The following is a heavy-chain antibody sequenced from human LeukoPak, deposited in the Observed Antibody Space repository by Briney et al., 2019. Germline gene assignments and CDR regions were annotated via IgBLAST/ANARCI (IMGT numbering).Heavy chain of an antibody. V-gene: IGHV4-4*07. CDR3: ARGRYCTDGSCYFDY. D-gene: IGHD2-15*01. CDR2: IYTSGTT. Sequence: SETLSLTCTASRGSISTFYWSWIRQPAGKGLEWIGHIYTSGTTNYNPSLKSRVTMSIDTSKNQFSLKLSSVTAADTAVYYCARGRYCTDGSCYFDYWGQGTLVTVSS. CDR1: RGSISTFY. J-gene: IGHJ4*02.